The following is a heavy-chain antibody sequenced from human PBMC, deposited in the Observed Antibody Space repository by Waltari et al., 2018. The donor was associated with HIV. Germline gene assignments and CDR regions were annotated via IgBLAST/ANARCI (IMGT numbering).Heavy chain of an antibody. CDR1: GFLFSNAW. CDR3: TTGLDNYYDY. V-gene: IGHV3-15*01. J-gene: IGHJ4*02. CDR2: IKSKSAGGSV. Sequence: EVQLVESGGGLVKPGGSLRLFCAAFGFLFSNAWMSWVRQAPGKGLEWVGRIKSKSAGGSVDHAAPVKGRFTISRDDSKNTLYLQLNSLKTEDTALYYCTTGLDNYYDYWGLGTLVTVSS.